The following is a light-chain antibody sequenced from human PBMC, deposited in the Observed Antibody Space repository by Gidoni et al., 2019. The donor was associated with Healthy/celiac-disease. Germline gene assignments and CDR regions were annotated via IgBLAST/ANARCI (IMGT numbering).Light chain of an antibody. V-gene: IGKV3-20*01. CDR1: QSVSSSY. CDR2: GAS. CDR3: QQYGSSPTWT. J-gene: IGKJ1*01. Sequence: IVLTPSPGTLSLSPGERAPLSCRASQSVSSSYLAWYQQKPGQAPRLLIYGASSRATGIPDRFSGSGSGTDFTLTISRLEPEDFAVYYCQQYGSSPTWTFGQGTKVEIK.